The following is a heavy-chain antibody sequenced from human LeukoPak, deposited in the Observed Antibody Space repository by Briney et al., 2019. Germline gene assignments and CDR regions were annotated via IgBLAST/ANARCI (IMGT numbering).Heavy chain of an antibody. J-gene: IGHJ4*02. D-gene: IGHD2-21*02. CDR3: ARDGYLIEYGDCSAGDY. Sequence: GGSLRLSCAASGFTFSDYWVTWVRQAPGKGLEWVANIKEDGSEKNYVDSVKGRFTISRDNAKNSLFLQMNGLRAEDTAMYYCARDGYLIEYGDCSAGDYWGQGTLVTVSS. CDR1: GFTFSDYW. CDR2: IKEDGSEK. V-gene: IGHV3-7*01.